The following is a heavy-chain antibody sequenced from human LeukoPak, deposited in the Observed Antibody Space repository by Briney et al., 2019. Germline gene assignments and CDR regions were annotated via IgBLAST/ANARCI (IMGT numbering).Heavy chain of an antibody. CDR2: IYYRGRT. V-gene: IGHV4-39*01. D-gene: IGHD3-22*01. CDR1: GGSISSGGYY. CDR3: ARQKILDDNYDSSGYYVDQ. Sequence: PSETLSLTCTVSGGSISSGGYYWSWIRQHPGKGLEWIGYIYYRGRTYYNPSLKIRVTISADTSKNQFSLNLNSVTASDTAVYYCARQKILDDNYDSSGYYVDQWGQGSLVTVSS. J-gene: IGHJ4*02.